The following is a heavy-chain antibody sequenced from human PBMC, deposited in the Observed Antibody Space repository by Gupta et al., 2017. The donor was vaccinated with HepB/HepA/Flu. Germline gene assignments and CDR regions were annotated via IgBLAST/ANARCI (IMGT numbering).Heavy chain of an antibody. CDR3: TRDLLDIVATIPQENDAFDI. CDR2: IRSKAYGGTT. CDR1: GFTFGDYA. V-gene: IGHV3-49*04. D-gene: IGHD5-12*01. Sequence: EVQLVESGGGLVQPGRSLRLSCTASGFTFGDYAMSWVRQAPGKGLEWVGFIRSKAYGGTTEYAASVKGRFTISRDDSKSIAYLQMNSLKTEDTAVYYCTRDLLDIVATIPQENDAFDIWGQGTMVTVSS. J-gene: IGHJ3*02.